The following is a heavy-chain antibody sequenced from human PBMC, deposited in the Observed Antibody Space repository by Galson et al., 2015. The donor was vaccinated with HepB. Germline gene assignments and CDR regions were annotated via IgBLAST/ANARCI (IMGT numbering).Heavy chain of an antibody. CDR1: GFTFSGYA. Sequence: SLRLSCAASGFTFSGYAMHWVRQAPGKGLEWVAVISNDGSNRYYADSVKGRFTISRNNSKNTLSMQMNSLRAEDTAVYYCASHIYWGQGTLVTVSS. V-gene: IGHV3-30*04. CDR2: ISNDGSNR. J-gene: IGHJ4*02. CDR3: ASHIY.